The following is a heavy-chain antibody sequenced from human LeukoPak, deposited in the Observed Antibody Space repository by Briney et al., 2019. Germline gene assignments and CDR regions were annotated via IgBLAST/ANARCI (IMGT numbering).Heavy chain of an antibody. CDR2: IISIFGTA. CDR3: ASILGYCGSTSCYRKEVWWFDP. J-gene: IGHJ5*02. D-gene: IGHD2-2*02. CDR1: GYTFTSYG. Sequence: GASVKVSCKASGYTFTSYGISWVRQAPGQGLEWMGGIISIFGTANYAQKFQGRVTITADESTSTAYMELSSLRSEDTAVYYCASILGYCGSTSCYRKEVWWFDPWGQGTLVTVSS. V-gene: IGHV1-69*13.